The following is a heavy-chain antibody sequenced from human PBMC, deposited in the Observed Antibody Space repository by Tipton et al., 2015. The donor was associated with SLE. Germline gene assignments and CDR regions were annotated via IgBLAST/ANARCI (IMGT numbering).Heavy chain of an antibody. CDR1: GYTFTGYY. CDR2: INPNSGGT. D-gene: IGHD2-2*03. CDR3: ARGPGYCSSTSCSNYYYYYMDV. J-gene: IGHJ6*03. V-gene: IGHV1-2*02. Sequence: QSGAEVKKPGASVKVSCKASGYTFTGYYMHWVRQAPGQGLEWMGWINPNSGGTNYAQKFQGRDTMTRDTSISTAYMELSRLRSDDTAVYYCARGPGYCSSTSCSNYYYYYMDVWGKGTTVTVSS.